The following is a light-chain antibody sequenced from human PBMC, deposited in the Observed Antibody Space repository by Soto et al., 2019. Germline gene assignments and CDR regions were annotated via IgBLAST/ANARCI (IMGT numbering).Light chain of an antibody. CDR1: QGISSR. CDR2: AAS. CDR3: QQADSFPLT. V-gene: IGKV1-12*01. Sequence: DIQMTQSPSSVSASVGDRVTITCRASQGISSRLAWYQQKPGKAPNLLIYAASRLQSGVPSRFSGTGSGTDFTLTISRLQPEDVAIYYCQQADSFPLTFGGGTKVEVK. J-gene: IGKJ4*01.